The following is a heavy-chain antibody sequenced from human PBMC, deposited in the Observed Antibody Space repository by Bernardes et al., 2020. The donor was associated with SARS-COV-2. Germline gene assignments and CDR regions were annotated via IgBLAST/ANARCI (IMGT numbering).Heavy chain of an antibody. J-gene: IGHJ4*02. CDR1: EFTFSSYW. CDR2: INGDGSST. Sequence: GWSLRLSCAASEFTFSSYWMHWVRQAPGKGLVWVSRINGDGSSTTYADSVKGRFTISRDSAKNTLYLQMNSLRAEDTAVYYCARVMAVAGTWTNDYWGQGTLVTVSS. V-gene: IGHV3-74*01. D-gene: IGHD6-19*01. CDR3: ARVMAVAGTWTNDY.